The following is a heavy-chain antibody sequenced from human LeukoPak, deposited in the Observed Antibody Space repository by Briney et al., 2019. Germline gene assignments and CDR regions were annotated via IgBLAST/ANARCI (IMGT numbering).Heavy chain of an antibody. V-gene: IGHV3-23*01. CDR2: IRGGGET. Sequence: PGGSLRLSCAASEFSFSNYAMSWVRQAPARGPEWVSSIRGGGETFYADSVKGRFTLSRDNAKNSLYLQMNSLRAEDTAVYYCASPTEQQLCNWGQGTLVTVSS. CDR1: EFSFSNYA. CDR3: ASPTEQQLCN. J-gene: IGHJ4*02. D-gene: IGHD6-13*01.